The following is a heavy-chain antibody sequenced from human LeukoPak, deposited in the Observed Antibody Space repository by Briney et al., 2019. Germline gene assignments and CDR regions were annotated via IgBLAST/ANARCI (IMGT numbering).Heavy chain of an antibody. Sequence: GWSLRLSCAASAFTFSSYCMHWLRQAPGKVLVWVSRINSDGSSTSYADSVKGRFTISRDNANHTLYLQMNSLRAEDTAVYYCARRGSGYDLAAFDIWGQGTMVTVSS. CDR1: AFTFSSYC. J-gene: IGHJ3*02. D-gene: IGHD5-12*01. CDR3: ARRGSGYDLAAFDI. V-gene: IGHV3-74*01. CDR2: INSDGSST.